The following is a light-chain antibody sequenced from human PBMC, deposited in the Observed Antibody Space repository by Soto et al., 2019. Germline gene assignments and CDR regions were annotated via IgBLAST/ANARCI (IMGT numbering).Light chain of an antibody. Sequence: DIVLTQSPAALSLSPGEGATLSCRASQSVGGYLLWFQQKPGQPPRLLIYDASNRASGIPARFSGSGSGTDFTLTISRLEHEDFAVYSCHHRSKWPYTFGQGTKLEIK. V-gene: IGKV3-11*01. CDR2: DAS. CDR1: QSVGGY. CDR3: HHRSKWPYT. J-gene: IGKJ2*01.